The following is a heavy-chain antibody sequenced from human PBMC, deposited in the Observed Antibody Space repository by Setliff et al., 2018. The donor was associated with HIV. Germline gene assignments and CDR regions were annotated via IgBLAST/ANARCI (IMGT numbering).Heavy chain of an antibody. CDR3: ARAGRRTGHSYTWFDP. V-gene: IGHV4-59*11. D-gene: IGHD3-16*01. J-gene: IGHJ5*02. CDR2: IYYDGST. Sequence: SETLSLTCTISGGSISLHYWSWIRQPPGKGLEWIETIYYDGSTIYDPSLRSRVTMSVDTSKNQFSVKLNSVTAADTAVYFCARAGRRTGHSYTWFDPWGQGTLVTVS. CDR1: GGSISLHY.